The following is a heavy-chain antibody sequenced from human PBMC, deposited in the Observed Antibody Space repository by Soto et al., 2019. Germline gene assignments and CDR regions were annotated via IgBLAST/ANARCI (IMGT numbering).Heavy chain of an antibody. Sequence: ASVKVSCKASGFTFTSSAMQWVRQASGQRLEWIGWIVVGSGNTNYAQKFQERVTITRDMSTSTAYMELSSLRSEDTAVYYCAVSGYDYYYYYMDVWGKGTTVTVSS. V-gene: IGHV1-58*02. D-gene: IGHD5-18*01. CDR2: IVVGSGNT. CDR3: AVSGYDYYYYYMDV. CDR1: GFTFTSSA. J-gene: IGHJ6*03.